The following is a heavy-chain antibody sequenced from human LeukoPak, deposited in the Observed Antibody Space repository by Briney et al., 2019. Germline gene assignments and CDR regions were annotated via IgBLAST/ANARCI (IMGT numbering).Heavy chain of an antibody. CDR1: GFTVSSTH. Sequence: GGSLRLSCTASGFTVSSTHMGWVRQAPGKGLEWVSVIYSGGAAYYPDSVKGRFTISRDLSKNTLYLQMNDLRAEDTAVYYCARVAVAYFDYWGQGTLVTVSS. CDR2: IYSGGAA. CDR3: ARVAVAYFDY. J-gene: IGHJ4*02. V-gene: IGHV3-66*01. D-gene: IGHD6-19*01.